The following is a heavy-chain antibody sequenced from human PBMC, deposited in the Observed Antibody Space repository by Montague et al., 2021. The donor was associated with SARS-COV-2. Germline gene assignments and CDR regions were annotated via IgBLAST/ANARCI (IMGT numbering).Heavy chain of an antibody. CDR3: ARVRYYGSGTSLGMDG. D-gene: IGHD3-10*01. J-gene: IGHJ6*02. Sequence: SETLSLTCTVSGGSISSYYWSWIRQPPGRGLQWIGYITYSGSTNYNPSLKSRVTISVDTSKNQFSLKLSSVTAADTAVYYCARVRYYGSGTSLGMDGWGQGTTVTVSS. CDR2: ITYSGST. V-gene: IGHV4-59*12. CDR1: GGSISSYY.